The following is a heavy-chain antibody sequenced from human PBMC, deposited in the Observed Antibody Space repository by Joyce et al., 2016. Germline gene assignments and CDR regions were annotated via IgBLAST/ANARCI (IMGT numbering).Heavy chain of an antibody. J-gene: IGHJ4*02. CDR1: GYSFTSYW. V-gene: IGHV5-10-1*03. D-gene: IGHD2-2*01. Sequence: EVQLVQSGAEVKKPGESLRISCKGSGYSFTSYWISWVRQMPGKGLEGMGRIDPRDSYTNYSPSFQGHVTISADKSISTAYLQWSSLKASDTAMYYCARQSRQLRSFDYWGQGTLVTVSS. CDR3: ARQSRQLRSFDY. CDR2: IDPRDSYT.